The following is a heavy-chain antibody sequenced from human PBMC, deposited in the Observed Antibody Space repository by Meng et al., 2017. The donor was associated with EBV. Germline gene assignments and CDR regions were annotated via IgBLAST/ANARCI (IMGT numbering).Heavy chain of an antibody. Sequence: QVQMVQCGAEVKKPGASVKVSFKASGYTFTGYYMHWVRQAPGQGLEWMGRINPNSGGTNYAQKFQGRVTMTRDTSISTAYMELSRLRSDDTAVYYCARVGIAVAGTGDYWGQGTLVTVSS. V-gene: IGHV1-2*06. CDR1: GYTFTGYY. J-gene: IGHJ4*02. CDR2: INPNSGGT. CDR3: ARVGIAVAGTGDY. D-gene: IGHD6-19*01.